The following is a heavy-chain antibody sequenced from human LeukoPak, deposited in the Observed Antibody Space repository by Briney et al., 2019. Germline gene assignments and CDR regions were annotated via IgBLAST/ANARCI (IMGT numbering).Heavy chain of an antibody. V-gene: IGHV4-61*08. Sequence: SETLSLTCTVSGDSITSTGYYWGWIRQPPGKGLEWIGYIYDSGSTNYNPSLKSRVTISVDTSKNQFSLKLSSVIAADTAVYYCARDQVRGSHGHGILDYWGQGTLVTVSS. CDR2: IYDSGST. D-gene: IGHD1-26*01. J-gene: IGHJ4*02. CDR1: GDSITSTGYY. CDR3: ARDQVRGSHGHGILDY.